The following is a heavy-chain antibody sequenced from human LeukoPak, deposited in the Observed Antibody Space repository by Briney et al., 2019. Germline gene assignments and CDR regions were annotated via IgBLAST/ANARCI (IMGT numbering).Heavy chain of an antibody. V-gene: IGHV4-39*02. CDR1: GGSISSSSHF. CDR2: IYYSGST. Sequence: PSETLSLTCTVSGGSISSSSHFWGWLRQPPGKGLEWIGSIYYSGSTYYNPSLKSRVTISVDTSKNQFSLKASSVTAADTAVYYCARELLGAPTPGAYWGQGTRVTVSS. CDR3: ARELLGAPTPGAY. J-gene: IGHJ4*02. D-gene: IGHD1-26*01.